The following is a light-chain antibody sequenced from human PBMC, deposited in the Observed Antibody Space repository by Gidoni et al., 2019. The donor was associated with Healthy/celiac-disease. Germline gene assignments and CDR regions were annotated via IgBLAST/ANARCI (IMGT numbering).Light chain of an antibody. CDR3: LLPYSGARPVV. CDR2: DTS. CDR1: TGAFTSGHY. V-gene: IGLV7-46*01. Sequence: HAVVTKEPSLTVSPGGTVTLTCSSSTGAFTSGHYPYWFQQKTGQAPRTLISDTSNQHSWTPALTLSCAQPEDEAEYYCLLPYSGARPVVFGGGTKLTVL. J-gene: IGLJ2*01.